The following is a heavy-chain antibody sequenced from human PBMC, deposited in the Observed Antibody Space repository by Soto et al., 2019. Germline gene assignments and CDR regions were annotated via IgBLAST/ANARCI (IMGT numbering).Heavy chain of an antibody. CDR2: IYWDDDK. J-gene: IGHJ4*02. D-gene: IGHD6-19*01. CDR1: GFSLSSTRMA. CDR3: AHIVVAGLGYYFDY. Sequence: QITLKESGPTLVKPTQTLTLTCTFSGFSLSSTRMAVGWIRQPPGKALEWLALIYWDDDKRYSPFLKSRLTITNDTSKYQVVLTMSNLAPVDTARYYCAHIVVAGLGYYFDYWGQGTLVTVSS. V-gene: IGHV2-5*02.